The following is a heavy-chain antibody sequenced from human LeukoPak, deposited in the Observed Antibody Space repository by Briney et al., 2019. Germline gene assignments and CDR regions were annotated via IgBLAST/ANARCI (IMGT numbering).Heavy chain of an antibody. CDR1: GFTFSSFV. D-gene: IGHD3-16*01. J-gene: IGHJ3*02. V-gene: IGHV3-33*06. CDR2: IWYDASNK. CDR3: AKDREYSYVYDAFDI. Sequence: GRSLTLPCAVPGFTFSSFVWHWVRQAPGKGLEWVAVIWYDASNKYYADSVKGRFTISRDNSKNTLYLQMNTLRAEDTAVYYCAKDREYSYVYDAFDIWGQGTLVTVSS.